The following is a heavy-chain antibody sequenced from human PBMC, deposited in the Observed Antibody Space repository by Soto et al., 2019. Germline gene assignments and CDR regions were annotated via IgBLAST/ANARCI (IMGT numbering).Heavy chain of an antibody. D-gene: IGHD3-3*01. V-gene: IGHV3-53*01. CDR1: GFTVSSNY. CDR2: IYSGGST. CDR3: ARDPGLYYDFWSGYSSPYYGMDV. Sequence: PGGSLRLSCAASGFTVSSNYMSWVRQAPGKGLEWVSVIYSGGSTYYADSVKGRFTISRDNSKNTLYLQMNSLRAEDTAVYYCARDPGLYYDFWSGYSSPYYGMDVWRQGTTVTVSS. J-gene: IGHJ6*02.